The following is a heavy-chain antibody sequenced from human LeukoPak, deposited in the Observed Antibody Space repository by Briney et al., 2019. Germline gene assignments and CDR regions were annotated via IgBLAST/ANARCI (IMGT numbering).Heavy chain of an antibody. CDR1: GGSISSDH. Sequence: SETLSLTCTVSGGSISSDHWTWIRQPPGKGLEWIGYIYYSGSTNYNPSLKSRVTISVDTSKNQFSLRLTSVSAADTAVYYCARGFDSKSTYFDYWGQGTLLTVSS. CDR2: IYYSGST. J-gene: IGHJ4*02. CDR3: ARGFDSKSTYFDY. D-gene: IGHD5-12*01. V-gene: IGHV4-59*01.